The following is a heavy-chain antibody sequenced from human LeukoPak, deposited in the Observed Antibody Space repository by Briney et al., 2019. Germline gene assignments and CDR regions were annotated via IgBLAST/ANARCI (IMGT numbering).Heavy chain of an antibody. Sequence: GASVKVSCKASGYTFTSYWIGWVRQMPGKGLEWMGIIYPGDSDTRYSPSFQGQVTISADKSISTAYLQWSSLKASDTAMYYCARHRQLWPLGSPDFDYWGQGTLVTVSS. V-gene: IGHV5-51*01. CDR1: GYTFTSYW. D-gene: IGHD5-18*01. CDR2: IYPGDSDT. J-gene: IGHJ4*02. CDR3: ARHRQLWPLGSPDFDY.